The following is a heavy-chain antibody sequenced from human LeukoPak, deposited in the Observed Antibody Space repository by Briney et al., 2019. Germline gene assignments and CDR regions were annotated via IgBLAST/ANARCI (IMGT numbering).Heavy chain of an antibody. D-gene: IGHD3-10*01. Sequence: GGSLRLSCAASGFTFSTYSMNWVRQAPGKGLEWVSCISSSSNYIYYADSVKGRFTISRDNAKNSLYLQMNSLRAEDTAVYYCARDLSGSGIVIDYWGQGTLVTVSS. CDR1: GFTFSTYS. CDR3: ARDLSGSGIVIDY. CDR2: ISSSSNYI. V-gene: IGHV3-21*01. J-gene: IGHJ4*02.